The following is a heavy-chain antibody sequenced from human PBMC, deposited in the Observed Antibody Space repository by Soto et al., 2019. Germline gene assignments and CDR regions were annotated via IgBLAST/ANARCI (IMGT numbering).Heavy chain of an antibody. Sequence: QVQLQQWGAGLLKPSETLSLTCAVNGGSFTGYYWSWVRQPPGKGLEWFGEIKDGGSTNYSPSLRSRGTISEDTSKQQFSPKVTSVTAANTAVYYCARGQEGVVATHWEQGTLVTVSS. J-gene: IGHJ4*02. CDR3: ARGQEGVVATH. CDR2: IKDGGST. D-gene: IGHD2-15*01. V-gene: IGHV4-34*01. CDR1: GGSFTGYY.